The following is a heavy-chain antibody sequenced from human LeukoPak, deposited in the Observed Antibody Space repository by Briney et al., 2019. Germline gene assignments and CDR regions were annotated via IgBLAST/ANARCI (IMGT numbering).Heavy chain of an antibody. CDR2: IYTSGST. V-gene: IGHV4-4*09. Sequence: PWETLSLTCTVSGGSVSTFYWSWLRQPPGKGLEWIGYIYTSGSTNSNPSLKSRVTISVDTSKNQFSLKVSSVTAADTAVYYCARQDYSSSYFDPWGQRTLVTVSS. D-gene: IGHD6-6*01. J-gene: IGHJ5*02. CDR3: ARQDYSSSYFDP. CDR1: GGSVSTFY.